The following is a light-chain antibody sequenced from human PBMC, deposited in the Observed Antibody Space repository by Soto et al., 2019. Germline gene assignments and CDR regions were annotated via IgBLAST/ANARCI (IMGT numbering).Light chain of an antibody. CDR1: QSVSSN. V-gene: IGKV3-15*01. CDR3: QHYNNWHPWT. CDR2: GAS. J-gene: IGKJ1*01. Sequence: EIVMTQSPATLSVSPGERATLSCRASQSVSSNLAWYQQKPGQAPRLLIYGASTKATGIPARFSGSGSGTDFTHTITSLQSEDFAVYYCQHYNNWHPWTFGQGTKVEIK.